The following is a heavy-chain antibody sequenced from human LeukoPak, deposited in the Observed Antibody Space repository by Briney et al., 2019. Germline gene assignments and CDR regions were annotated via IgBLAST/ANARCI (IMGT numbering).Heavy chain of an antibody. V-gene: IGHV4-4*07. J-gene: IGHJ4*02. CDR3: ARDWRYCSGGSCSYYFDY. Sequence: SETLSLTCTVSGGSISSYYWSWIRPPAGKGLEWIGRIYTSGSTNYNPSLNSRVTISVDKSKNHFSLKLTSVTAADTAVYYCARDWRYCSGGSCSYYFDYWGQGALVTVSS. CDR1: GGSISSYY. D-gene: IGHD2-15*01. CDR2: IYTSGST.